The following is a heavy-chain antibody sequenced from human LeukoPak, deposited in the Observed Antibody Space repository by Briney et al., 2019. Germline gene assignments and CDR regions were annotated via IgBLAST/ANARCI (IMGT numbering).Heavy chain of an antibody. CDR3: ARAKRWWLPGVRLYYYYYMDV. CDR1: GYTFTGYY. V-gene: IGHV1-69*13. D-gene: IGHD5-12*01. J-gene: IGHJ6*03. CDR2: IIPIFGTA. Sequence: SVKVSCKASGYTFTGYYMHWVRQAPGQGLEWMGGIIPIFGTANYAQKFQGRVTITADESTSTAYMELSSLRSEGTAVYYCARAKRWWLPGVRLYYYYYMDVWGKGTTVTVSS.